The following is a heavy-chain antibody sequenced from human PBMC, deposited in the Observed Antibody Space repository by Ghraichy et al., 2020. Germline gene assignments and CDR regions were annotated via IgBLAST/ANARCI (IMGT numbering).Heavy chain of an antibody. D-gene: IGHD3-22*01. CDR2: INGGGDT. Sequence: SETLSLTCTVYGGSFSDYYWNWIRQTPGKGLEWIGEINGGGDTNYNPSLKSRVTTSIDTYKHQFSLKLSYVTAADTAVYFCARRKKTSGYYYGVFDSWGQGTLVTVSS. CDR3: ARRKKTSGYYYGVFDS. CDR1: GGSFSDYY. V-gene: IGHV4-34*01. J-gene: IGHJ4*02.